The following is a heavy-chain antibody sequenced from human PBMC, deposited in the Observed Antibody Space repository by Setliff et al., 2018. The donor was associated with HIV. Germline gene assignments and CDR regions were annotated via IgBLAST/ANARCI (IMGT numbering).Heavy chain of an antibody. CDR1: GGSISSDSYY. CDR2: IHTSGSS. CDR3: ARSSGYYSTVFY. D-gene: IGHD3-22*01. Sequence: TLSLTCTVSGGSISSDSYYWSWIRQPAGKGLEWIGRIHTSGSSNYNPSLKSRVTISVDTSKNQFSLKLSSVTAADTAVYYCARSSGYYSTVFYWGQGTRVTVSS. V-gene: IGHV4-61*02. J-gene: IGHJ4*02.